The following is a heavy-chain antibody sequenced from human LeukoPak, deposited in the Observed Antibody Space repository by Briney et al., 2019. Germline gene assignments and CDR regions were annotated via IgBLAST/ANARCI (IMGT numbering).Heavy chain of an antibody. CDR2: ISSSGSTI. D-gene: IGHD1-1*01. CDR1: GFTFSSYE. V-gene: IGHV3-48*03. Sequence: PGGSLRLSCAASGFTFSSYEMNWVRQAPGKGLEWVSYISSSGSTIYYADSVKGRFTISRDNAKNSLYLQMNSLRAEDTAVYYCASETGTTRGDWFDPWGQGTLVTVSS. CDR3: ASETGTTRGDWFDP. J-gene: IGHJ5*02.